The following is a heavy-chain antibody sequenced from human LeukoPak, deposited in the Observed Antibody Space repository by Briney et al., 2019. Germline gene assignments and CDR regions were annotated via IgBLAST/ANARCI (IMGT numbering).Heavy chain of an antibody. CDR1: GFTFSSYS. D-gene: IGHD6-13*01. Sequence: GGSLRLSCAASGFTFSSYSMHWVRQAPGKGLEWVAVISYDGSNKYYADSVKGRFTISRDNSKNTLYLQMNSLRAEDTAVYYCAKIAAAGPYYYYGMDVWGQGTTVTVSS. CDR2: ISYDGSNK. CDR3: AKIAAAGPYYYYGMDV. J-gene: IGHJ6*02. V-gene: IGHV3-30*18.